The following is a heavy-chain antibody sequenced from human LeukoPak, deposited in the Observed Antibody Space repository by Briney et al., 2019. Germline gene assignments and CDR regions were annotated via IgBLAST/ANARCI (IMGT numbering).Heavy chain of an antibody. CDR3: AKVPSITIFGVVYDAFDI. V-gene: IGHV3-11*01. CDR1: GFSFSDYY. CDR2: ISSSGSTI. Sequence: GGSLRLSCAASGFSFSDYYMSWIRQAPGKGLEWVSYISSSGSTIYYADSVKGRFTISRDNAKNSLYLQMDSLRGEDTAVYYCAKVPSITIFGVVYDAFDIWGQGTMVTVSS. D-gene: IGHD3-3*01. J-gene: IGHJ3*02.